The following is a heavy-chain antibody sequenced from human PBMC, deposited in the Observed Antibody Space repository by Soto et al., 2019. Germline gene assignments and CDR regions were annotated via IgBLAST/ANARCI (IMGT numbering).Heavy chain of an antibody. CDR1: GFTFSRYG. D-gene: IGHD4-17*01. J-gene: IGHJ5*02. CDR3: AREVRANLNDFGDYEWFDP. Sequence: QVQLVESGGGVVQPGSSLRLSCAAFGFTFSRYGIHWVRQSPGKGLGWVSFISYDGGKTDYVDSVRGRFTVSRDNSKNILYLQMRSLRAEDTAVYFCAREVRANLNDFGDYEWFDPWGQGTLVTVSS. CDR2: ISYDGGKT. V-gene: IGHV3-30*03.